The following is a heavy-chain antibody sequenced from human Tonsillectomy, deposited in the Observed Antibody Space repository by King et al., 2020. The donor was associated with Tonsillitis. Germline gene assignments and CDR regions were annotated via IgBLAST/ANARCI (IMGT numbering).Heavy chain of an antibody. Sequence: DVQLVESGGGLVQPGGSLKLSCAASGFTFSDYAMNWVRQAPGKGLEWFSTISGSGGGTYYADSVKGRVTISRDNSKNTLYLQMDSLRAEDTAVYCCAKGSEKLGSPMSRYYYYMDVWGKGTTVTVSS. V-gene: IGHV3-23*04. D-gene: IGHD3-16*01. CDR2: ISGSGGGT. J-gene: IGHJ6*03. CDR1: GFTFSDYA. CDR3: AKGSEKLGSPMSRYYYYMDV.